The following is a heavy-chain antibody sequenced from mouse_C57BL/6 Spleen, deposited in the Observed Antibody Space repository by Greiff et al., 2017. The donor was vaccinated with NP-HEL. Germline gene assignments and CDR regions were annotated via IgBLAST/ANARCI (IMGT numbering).Heavy chain of an antibody. CDR2: INPNNGGT. D-gene: IGHD2-2*01. Sequence: EVKLQESGPELVKPGASVKIPCKASGYTFTDYNMDWVKQSHGKSLEWIGDINPNNGGTIYNQKFKGKATLTVDKSSSTAYMELRSLTSEDTAVYYCARSDGYDEAWFAYWGQGTLVTVSA. CDR3: ARSDGYDEAWFAY. J-gene: IGHJ3*01. CDR1: GYTFTDYN. V-gene: IGHV1-18*01.